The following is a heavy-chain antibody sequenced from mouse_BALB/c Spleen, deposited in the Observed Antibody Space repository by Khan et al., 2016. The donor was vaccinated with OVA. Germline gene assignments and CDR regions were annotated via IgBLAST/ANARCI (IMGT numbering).Heavy chain of an antibody. J-gene: IGHJ4*01. Sequence: EVQLLETGGGLVQPGGSLKLSCATSRFIFSDYYMYWVRQTPEKRLEWVAYIRTGGGNTYYPDTVKGRFTISRDNAKNTLYLQMSRRKSEDTAMYFCARQLYGGMDYWGQGTSVTVSS. V-gene: IGHV5-12*02. CDR2: IRTGGGNT. CDR1: RFIFSDYY. D-gene: IGHD1-1*01. CDR3: ARQLYGGMDY.